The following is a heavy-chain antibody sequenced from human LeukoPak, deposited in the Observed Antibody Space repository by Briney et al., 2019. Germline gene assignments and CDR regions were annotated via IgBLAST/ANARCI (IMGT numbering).Heavy chain of an antibody. Sequence: ASVKVSCKASGGTFISYAISWVRQAPGQGLEWMGGIIPIFGTANYAQKFQGRVTITADKSTSTAYMELSSLRSEDTAVYYCAKGGYSNGRYYYYYMDVWGEGTTVTVSS. CDR3: AKGGYSNGRYYYYYMDV. CDR1: GGTFISYA. J-gene: IGHJ6*03. D-gene: IGHD5-18*01. V-gene: IGHV1-69*06. CDR2: IIPIFGTA.